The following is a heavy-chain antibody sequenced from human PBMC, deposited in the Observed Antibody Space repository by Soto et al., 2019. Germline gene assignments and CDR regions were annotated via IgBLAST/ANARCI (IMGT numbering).Heavy chain of an antibody. CDR2: ISGSGENT. J-gene: IGHJ1*01. CDR1: GFTLSNYA. D-gene: IGHD6-13*01. V-gene: IGHV3-23*01. Sequence: GGSLRLSCAASGFTLSNYAMSWVRQAPGKGLEWVSSISGSGENTYYADSVKSRFTISRDNSKNTLYLQMNSLRAEDTALYYCAKDKTEQQRVHEYFQHWGQGTRVTVSS. CDR3: AKDKTEQQRVHEYFQH.